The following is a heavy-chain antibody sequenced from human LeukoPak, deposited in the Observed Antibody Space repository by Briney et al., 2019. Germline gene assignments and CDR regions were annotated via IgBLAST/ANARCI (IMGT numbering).Heavy chain of an antibody. CDR1: GFTFSSYS. CDR3: ATDSPETAAFDY. D-gene: IGHD1-1*01. V-gene: IGHV3-21*01. Sequence: GGSLRLSCAASGFTFSSYSMNWVRQAPGKGLEWVSSISSSSSYIYYADSVKGRFTISRDNAKNSLYLQMDSLRAEDTAVYYCATDSPETAAFDYWGQGTLVTVPS. J-gene: IGHJ4*02. CDR2: ISSSSSYI.